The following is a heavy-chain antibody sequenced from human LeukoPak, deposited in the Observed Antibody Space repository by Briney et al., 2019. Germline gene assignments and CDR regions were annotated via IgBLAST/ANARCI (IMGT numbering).Heavy chain of an antibody. D-gene: IGHD2-2*01. CDR1: GFTFNDYY. V-gene: IGHV3-23*01. CDR2: LGRSGEYK. Sequence: GGSLRLSCAASGFTFNDYYMSWVRQAPGKGLEWVAGLGRSGEYKYYADSVKGRFTISRDNSKDTVSLQMNSLRAEDSAIYFCVKDRPCETCMPMDAWGQGTTVTVSS. J-gene: IGHJ6*02. CDR3: VKDRPCETCMPMDA.